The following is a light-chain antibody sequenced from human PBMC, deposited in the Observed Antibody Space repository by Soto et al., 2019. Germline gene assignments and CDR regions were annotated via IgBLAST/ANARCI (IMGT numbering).Light chain of an antibody. CDR3: QQYNTYSGT. V-gene: IGKV1-5*03. CDR2: KAS. Sequence: DITLRQTPSTLSASGGDRVTITYRASQSISIWLAWYQQKPAKAPNLLIYKASTLESGVPSRFSGSGSGTEFTLTISSLQPDDFATYYCQQYNTYSGTFGQGTKVEIK. J-gene: IGKJ1*01. CDR1: QSISIW.